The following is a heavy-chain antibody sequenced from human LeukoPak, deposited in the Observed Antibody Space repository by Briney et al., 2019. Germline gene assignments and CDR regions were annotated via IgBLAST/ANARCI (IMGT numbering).Heavy chain of an antibody. Sequence: GGSLRLSCAASGFTFSSYEFYWVRQAPGKGLEWISYISSRSTTIKYADSVRGRFSISRDDARQSVYLQMNSLRAEDTAICYCGASRQYVGAFDIWGQGTLVTVSS. D-gene: IGHD3-16*01. CDR3: GASRQYVGAFDI. J-gene: IGHJ3*02. CDR2: ISSRSTTI. CDR1: GFTFSSYE. V-gene: IGHV3-48*03.